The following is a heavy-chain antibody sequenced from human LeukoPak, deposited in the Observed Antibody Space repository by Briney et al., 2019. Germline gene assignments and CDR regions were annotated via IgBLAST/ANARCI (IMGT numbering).Heavy chain of an antibody. CDR1: GGSFSGYY. D-gene: IGHD1-26*01. Sequence: SETLSLTCAVYGGSFSGYYWSWIRQPPGKGLEWIGEINHSGSTNYNPSLKSRVTISVDTSKNQFSLKLSSVTAADTAVYYCARGVSGSYFSDYWSQGTLVTVSS. J-gene: IGHJ4*02. CDR2: INHSGST. CDR3: ARGVSGSYFSDY. V-gene: IGHV4-34*01.